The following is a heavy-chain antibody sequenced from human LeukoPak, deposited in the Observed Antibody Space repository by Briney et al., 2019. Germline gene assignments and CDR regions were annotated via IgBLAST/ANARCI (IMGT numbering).Heavy chain of an antibody. V-gene: IGHV3-30-3*01. CDR1: GFTFSSYA. D-gene: IGHD5-12*01. J-gene: IGHJ4*02. CDR2: ISYDGSNK. CDR3: ARDSGYADY. Sequence: GGSLRLSCAASGFTFSSYAMHWVRQAPGKGLEWVAVISYDGSNKYYADSMKGRFTISRDNSKNTLYLQMNSLRAEDTAVYYCARDSGYADYWGQGTLVTVSS.